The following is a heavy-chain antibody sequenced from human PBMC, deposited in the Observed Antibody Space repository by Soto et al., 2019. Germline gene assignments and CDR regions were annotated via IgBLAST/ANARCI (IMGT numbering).Heavy chain of an antibody. D-gene: IGHD3-10*01. V-gene: IGHV3-66*01. J-gene: IGHJ6*03. CDR3: TIHLGSGAVV. Sequence: DVQLVESGGDLVQPGGSLRLSCAASGFIVSYNYMKWVRRAPGKGLECISVIYSGDETYYADSVKGRFTISRDKSKATLYLQMNSPRAEDTAVYYCTIHLGSGAVVWGKGTTVTVS. CDR2: IYSGDET. CDR1: GFIVSYNY.